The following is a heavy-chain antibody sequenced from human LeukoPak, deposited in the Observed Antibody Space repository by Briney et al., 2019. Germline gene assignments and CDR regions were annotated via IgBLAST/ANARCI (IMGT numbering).Heavy chain of an antibody. CDR1: GFTFSSYS. V-gene: IGHV3-48*01. CDR3: AGHLSGVTGCTYGRGIDY. D-gene: IGHD5-18*01. CDR2: ISSSSSTI. J-gene: IGHJ4*02. Sequence: GGSLRLSCAASGFTFSSYSMNWVRQAPGKGLEWVSYISSSSSTIYYADSVKGRFTISRDNAKNSLYLQMISLRAEDTAVYYCAGHLSGVTGCTYGRGIDYWGQGTLVTVSS.